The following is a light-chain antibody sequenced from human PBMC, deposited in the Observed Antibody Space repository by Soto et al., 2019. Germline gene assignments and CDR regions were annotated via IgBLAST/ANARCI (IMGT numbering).Light chain of an antibody. CDR2: DAS. CDR1: QDINIY. V-gene: IGKV1-33*01. Sequence: DIQMTQSPSSLFASVGDRVTITCQATQDINIYLNWYQQKPGKAPNLLIYDASNFEIGVPSRFSGSGSGTHFTFTISSLQTEDIGTYYCQQYDILPITFGRGTRLEIK. CDR3: QQYDILPIT. J-gene: IGKJ5*01.